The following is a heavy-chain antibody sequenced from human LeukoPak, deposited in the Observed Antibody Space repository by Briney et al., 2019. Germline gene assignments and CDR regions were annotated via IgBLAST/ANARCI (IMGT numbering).Heavy chain of an antibody. J-gene: IGHJ5*02. D-gene: IGHD6-19*01. CDR2: IYHSGST. CDR3: ARDLKGSGWYGWFDP. CDR1: GFTFSTYA. Sequence: PGGSLRLSCAASGFTFSTYAMTWVRQAPGKGLEWIGEIYHSGSTNYNPSLKSRVTISVDKSKNQFSLKLSSVTAADTAVYYCARDLKGSGWYGWFDPWGQGTLVTVSS. V-gene: IGHV4-4*02.